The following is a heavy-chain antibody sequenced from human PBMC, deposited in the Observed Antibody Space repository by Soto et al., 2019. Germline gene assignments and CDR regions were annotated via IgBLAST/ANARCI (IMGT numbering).Heavy chain of an antibody. V-gene: IGHV1-58*01. CDR1: GFTFTSSA. CDR3: AALPIPSRSSHRDYYYYGMDV. CDR2: IVVGSGNT. J-gene: IGHJ6*02. Sequence: ASVKVSCKASGFTFTSSAVQWVRQARGQRLEWIGWIVVGSGNTNYAQKFQERVTITRDMSTSTAYMELSSLRSEDTAVYYCAALPIPSRSSHRDYYYYGMDVWGQGTTVTVSS. D-gene: IGHD6-13*01.